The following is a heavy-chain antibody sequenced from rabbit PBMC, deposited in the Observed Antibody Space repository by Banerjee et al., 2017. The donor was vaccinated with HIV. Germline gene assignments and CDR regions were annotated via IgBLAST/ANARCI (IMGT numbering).Heavy chain of an antibody. CDR1: GFSFSNKYV. V-gene: IGHV1S45*01. Sequence: QEQLEESGGDLVKPEGSLTLTCTASGFSFSNKYVMCWVRQAPGKGLEWIGYSEPVFGNTYSASWVKGRFTISKTSSTVDLKMTSLTAADTATYFCARGGVGSTGYTYAFDPWGLGTLVTVS. J-gene: IGHJ2*01. CDR2: SEPVFGNT. CDR3: ARGGVGSTGYTYAFDP. D-gene: IGHD1-1*01.